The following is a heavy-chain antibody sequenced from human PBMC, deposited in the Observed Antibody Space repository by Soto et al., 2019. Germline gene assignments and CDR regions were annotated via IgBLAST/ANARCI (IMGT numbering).Heavy chain of an antibody. CDR3: ARDRGRDSSGSGGRRYYYGMDV. CDR2: INPSGGST. D-gene: IGHD3-22*01. J-gene: IGHJ6*02. CDR1: GYTFTSYY. V-gene: IGHV1-46*01. Sequence: VASVKVSCKASGYTFTSYYMHWVRQAPGQGLEWMGIINPSGGSTSYAQKFQGRVTMTRDTSTSTVYMELSSLGSEDTAVYYCARDRGRDSSGSGGRRYYYGMDVWGQGTTVTVSS.